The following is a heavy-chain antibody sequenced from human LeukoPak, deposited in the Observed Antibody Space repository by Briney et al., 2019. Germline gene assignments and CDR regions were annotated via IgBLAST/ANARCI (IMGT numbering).Heavy chain of an antibody. CDR1: GFTFTKYA. D-gene: IGHD3-9*01. CDR3: AKALKAPIRDGMDI. Sequence: GGSLRLSCSASGFTFTKYAMTWVRQAPGKGLEWVSSISGSGGSTYYADSVKGRFTISRDNSKNTLYLQMNSLRAEDTALYYCAKALKAPIRDGMDIWGQGTTVTVSS. CDR2: ISGSGGST. J-gene: IGHJ6*02. V-gene: IGHV3-23*01.